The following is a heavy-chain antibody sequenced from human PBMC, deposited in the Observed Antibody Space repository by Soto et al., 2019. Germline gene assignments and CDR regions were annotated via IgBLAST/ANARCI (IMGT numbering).Heavy chain of an antibody. CDR2: IVPIYRTA. J-gene: IGHJ4*02. D-gene: IGHD6-13*01. V-gene: IGHV1-69*13. CDR1: GGTFSSYR. CDR3: VRDSGAKLSSS. Sequence: VKVSCKVSGGTFSSYRINWVRQAPGQGLEWVGGIVPIYRTADYAQKFQGRVTITADESARTSYMELRSLKSQDTAVYYCVRDSGAKLSSSWGQGTLVTVSS.